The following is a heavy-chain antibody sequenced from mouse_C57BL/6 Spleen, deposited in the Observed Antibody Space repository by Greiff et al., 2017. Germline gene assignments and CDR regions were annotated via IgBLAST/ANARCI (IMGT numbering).Heavy chain of an antibody. CDR1: GYTFTDYE. CDR2: IDPETGGT. CDR3: TRSPLAWFAY. V-gene: IGHV1-15*01. Sequence: VQLQQSGAELVRPGASVTLSCKASGYTFTDYELHWVKQTPVHGLEWIGAIDPETGGTAYNQKFKGKAILTADKSSSPAYMELRSRTSEDSAVYYCTRSPLAWFAYWGQGTLVTVSA. J-gene: IGHJ3*01.